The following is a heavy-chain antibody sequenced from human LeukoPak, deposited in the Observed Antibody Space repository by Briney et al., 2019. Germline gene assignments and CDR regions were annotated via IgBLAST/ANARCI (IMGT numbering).Heavy chain of an antibody. V-gene: IGHV4-59*01. D-gene: IGHD5-24*01. CDR1: GGSISSYY. CDR2: IYFSGNT. CDR3: AAGMATTWFIYFDY. Sequence: SETLSLTCTVSGGSISSYYWSWVRQPPGKGLEWIGYIYFSGNTNYNPSLRSRVTMSVDTSNNQFSLKLSSVTAADTAVYYCAAGMATTWFIYFDYWGQGTLVTVSS. J-gene: IGHJ4*02.